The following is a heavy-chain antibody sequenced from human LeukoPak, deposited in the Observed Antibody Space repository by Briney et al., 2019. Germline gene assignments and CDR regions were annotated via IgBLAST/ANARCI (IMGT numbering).Heavy chain of an antibody. J-gene: IGHJ4*02. V-gene: IGHV3-23*01. CDR3: ARDLMIVMVEEEGSADY. CDR2: ISGSGGST. D-gene: IGHD3-22*01. Sequence: GGTLRLSCAASGFTFSSYGMSWVRQAPGKGLEWVSAISGSGGSTYYADSVKGRFTISRDNSKNTLYLQVNSLRAEDTAVYYCARDLMIVMVEEEGSADYWGQGTLVTVSS. CDR1: GFTFSSYG.